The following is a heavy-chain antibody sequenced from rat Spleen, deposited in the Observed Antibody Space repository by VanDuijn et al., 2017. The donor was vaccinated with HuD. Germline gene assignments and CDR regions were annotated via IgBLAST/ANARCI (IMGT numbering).Heavy chain of an antibody. J-gene: IGHJ2*01. Sequence: EVQLVESGGGLVQPGRSLKLSCAASGFTFSDYNMAWVRQTLTRGLEWVAFINIGGGDTYYRDSVKGRFTISRDNAKSTLYLQMNSLRSEDTATYYCTRHTYGYFDSWGQGVMVTVSS. CDR1: GFTFSDYN. CDR3: TRHTYGYFDS. D-gene: IGHD2-1*01. V-gene: IGHV5S23*01. CDR2: INIGGGDT.